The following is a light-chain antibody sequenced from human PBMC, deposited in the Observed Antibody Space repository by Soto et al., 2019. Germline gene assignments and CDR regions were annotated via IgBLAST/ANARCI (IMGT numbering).Light chain of an antibody. V-gene: IGKV1-5*03. CDR1: QTISIW. Sequence: DIQMTQPPSTLSGSVGDRVTITCRASQTISIWLAWYQQKPGKAPKLLIYKASTLKSGVPSRFSGSGSGTEFTLTISSLQSEDFAVYYCQQYNNWPRTFGQGTKVDIK. CDR3: QQYNNWPRT. CDR2: KAS. J-gene: IGKJ1*01.